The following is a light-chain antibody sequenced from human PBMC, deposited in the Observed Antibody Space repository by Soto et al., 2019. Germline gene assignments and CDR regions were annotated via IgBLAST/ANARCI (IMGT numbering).Light chain of an antibody. CDR3: QQYNSYVKA. CDR2: KAS. J-gene: IGKJ1*01. V-gene: IGKV1-5*03. Sequence: DIQMTQSPSTLSASVGDRVTITCRASQSISSWLAWYQQKPGKAPKLLIYKASTLESGVPSRFSGSGSGTEFTLTIISLHRVDFAAYYCQQYNSYVKAFGQGTKVDI. CDR1: QSISSW.